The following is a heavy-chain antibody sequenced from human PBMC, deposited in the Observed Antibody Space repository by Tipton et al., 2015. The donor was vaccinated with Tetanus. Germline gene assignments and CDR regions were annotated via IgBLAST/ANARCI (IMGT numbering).Heavy chain of an antibody. CDR1: GGSISSGGYY. CDR3: ARSGGGVRWFAP. J-gene: IGHJ5*02. Sequence: LRLSCTVSGGSISSGGYYWSWIRQHPGKGLEWIGYIYYSGSTYYNPSLKSRVTISVDTSKNQFSLKLSSVTAADTAVYYCARSGGGVRWFAPWGQGTLVTVSS. V-gene: IGHV4-31*02. D-gene: IGHD3-10*01. CDR2: IYYSGST.